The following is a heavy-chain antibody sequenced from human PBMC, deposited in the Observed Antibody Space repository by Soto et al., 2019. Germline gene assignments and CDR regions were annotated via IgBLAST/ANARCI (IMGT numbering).Heavy chain of an antibody. J-gene: IGHJ5*02. CDR1: GFTFSSYS. D-gene: IGHD6-13*01. V-gene: IGHV3-21*01. CDR2: ISSSSSYI. Sequence: GGSLRLSCAASGFTFSSYSMNWVRQAPGKGLEWVSSISSSSSYIYYAGSVKGRFTISRDNAKNSLYLQMNSLRAEDTAVYYCARDFGDSSSWYPRDWFDPWGQGTLVTVSS. CDR3: ARDFGDSSSWYPRDWFDP.